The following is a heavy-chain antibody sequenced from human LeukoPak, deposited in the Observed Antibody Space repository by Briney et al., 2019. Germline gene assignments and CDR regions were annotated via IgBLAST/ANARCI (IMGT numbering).Heavy chain of an antibody. CDR2: ISSSSSYI. V-gene: IGHV3-21*04. CDR1: GFTFSSYA. CDR3: ARFGPITMIVGAFDI. D-gene: IGHD3-22*01. J-gene: IGHJ3*02. Sequence: GGSLRLSCAASGFTFSSYAMPWVRQAPGKGLEWVSSISSSSSYIYYADSVKGRFTISRDNAKNSLYLQMNSLRAEDTAVYYCARFGPITMIVGAFDIWGQGTMVTVSS.